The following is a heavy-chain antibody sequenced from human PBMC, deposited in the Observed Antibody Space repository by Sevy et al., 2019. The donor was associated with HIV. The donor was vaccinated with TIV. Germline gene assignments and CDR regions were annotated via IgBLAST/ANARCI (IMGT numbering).Heavy chain of an antibody. V-gene: IGHV3-23*01. Sequence: GGSLRLSCVASGFTFSRYAMSWVRQAPGKGLKWVSALGGSVDMTYYADFVKGRFTISRDNSKNTLYLQMNSLRAEDTAVSYCARVVEALPGYYYGMDVWGQGTTVTVSS. CDR1: GFTFSRYA. CDR2: LGGSVDMT. J-gene: IGHJ6*02. CDR3: ARVVEALPGYYYGMDV. D-gene: IGHD1-26*01.